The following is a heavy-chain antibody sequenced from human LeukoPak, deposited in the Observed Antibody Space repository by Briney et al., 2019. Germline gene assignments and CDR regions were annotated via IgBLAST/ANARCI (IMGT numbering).Heavy chain of an antibody. Sequence: GSLRLSCAASGFTFSTYAMTWVRQAPGKGLEWVSAIGGGGSSTYYADSGKGRFTISRDNSKNTLHLQMNSLRAEDSAVYYCAKKWAVAGTFDYWGQGTLVTVSS. D-gene: IGHD6-19*01. V-gene: IGHV3-23*01. CDR1: GFTFSTYA. CDR2: IGGGGSST. J-gene: IGHJ4*02. CDR3: AKKWAVAGTFDY.